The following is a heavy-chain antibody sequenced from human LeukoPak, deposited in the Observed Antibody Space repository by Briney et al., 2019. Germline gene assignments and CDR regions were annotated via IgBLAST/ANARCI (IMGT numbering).Heavy chain of an antibody. D-gene: IGHD2-2*01. CDR2: IYPGDSDT. Sequence: GESLTISCKGSGYSFTSYWIGWVRQMPGKGLEWMGIIYPGDSDTRYSPSFQGQVTISADKSISTAYLQWSSLKASDTAMYYCASVPAAMEGPFDYWGQGTLVTVSS. CDR1: GYSFTSYW. CDR3: ASVPAAMEGPFDY. V-gene: IGHV5-51*01. J-gene: IGHJ4*02.